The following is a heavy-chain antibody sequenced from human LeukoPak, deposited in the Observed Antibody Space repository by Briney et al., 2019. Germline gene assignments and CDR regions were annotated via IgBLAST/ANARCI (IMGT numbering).Heavy chain of an antibody. Sequence: SETLSLTCTISADSISTFYWSWIRQPAGKGLEWIGRMSPSGSANYNPSLKSRITMSLDMSKNQFSLKLASMTAADTAIYYCATDLADTTAYGLWGQGTLVTVSS. D-gene: IGHD3-16*01. V-gene: IGHV4-4*07. CDR2: MSPSGSA. J-gene: IGHJ4*02. CDR1: ADSISTFY. CDR3: ATDLADTTAYGL.